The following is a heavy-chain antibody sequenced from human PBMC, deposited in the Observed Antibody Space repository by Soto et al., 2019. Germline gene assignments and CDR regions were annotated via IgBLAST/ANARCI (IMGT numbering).Heavy chain of an antibody. CDR3: ARDPPVTIFGVADIDY. CDR2: IIPILGIA. D-gene: IGHD3-3*01. J-gene: IGHJ4*02. V-gene: IGHV1-69*04. CDR1: GGTFSSYT. Sequence: GASVKVSCKASGGTFSSYTISWVRQAPGQGLEWMGRIIPILGIANYAQKFQGRVTITADKSTSTAYMELSSLRSEDTAVYYCARDPPVTIFGVADIDYWGQGTLVTVSS.